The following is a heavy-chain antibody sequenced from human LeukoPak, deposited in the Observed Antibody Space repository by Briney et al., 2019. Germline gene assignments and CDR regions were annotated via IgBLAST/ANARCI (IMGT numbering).Heavy chain of an antibody. Sequence: ASVKVSCKASGGTFSSYAISWVRQAPGQGLEWMGRIIPIFGTANYAQKFQGRVTITTDESTSTAYMELSSLRSEDTAVYYCAREGYYYDSIGPGNWLDPWGQGTLVTVSS. D-gene: IGHD3-22*01. CDR3: AREGYYYDSIGPGNWLDP. CDR2: IIPIFGTA. V-gene: IGHV1-69*05. CDR1: GGTFSSYA. J-gene: IGHJ5*02.